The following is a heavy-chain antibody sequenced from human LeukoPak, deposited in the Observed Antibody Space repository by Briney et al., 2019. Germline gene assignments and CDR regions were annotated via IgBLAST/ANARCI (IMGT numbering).Heavy chain of an antibody. CDR1: GGSISSGYYY. V-gene: IGHV4-30-4*01. D-gene: IGHD2-15*01. CDR3: ASVGWYDTGYYYFDY. J-gene: IGHJ4*02. CDR2: IYYNGNT. Sequence: SETLSLTCSVSGGSISSGYYYWSWIRQSPGKGLEWIVYIYYNGNTYYNPSLKSRVTISIDTSKNQFSLKLSSVTAADTAVYYCASVGWYDTGYYYFDYWGQGTLVTVSS.